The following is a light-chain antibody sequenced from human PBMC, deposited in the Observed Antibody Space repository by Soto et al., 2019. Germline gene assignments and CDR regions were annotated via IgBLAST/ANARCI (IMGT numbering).Light chain of an antibody. CDR3: SSYAGTHIV. J-gene: IGLJ1*01. CDR1: SSDVGGYDY. V-gene: IGLV2-8*01. Sequence: QSVLTQPPSASGSPGQSVAISCTGTSSDVGGYDYVSWYQQHPGKAPKRMIYDVTKRPSGVPDRFSGSKSGNTASLTVSGLQAEDEADYYCSSYAGTHIVFGTGTK. CDR2: DVT.